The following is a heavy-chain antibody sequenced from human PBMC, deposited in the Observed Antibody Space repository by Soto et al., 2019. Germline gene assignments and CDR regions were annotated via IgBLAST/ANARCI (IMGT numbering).Heavy chain of an antibody. J-gene: IGHJ4*02. D-gene: IGHD1-1*01. CDR2: IKSETNGGTA. Sequence: EVQLVESGGGLVKPGGSIRLSCAASGFTFSNAWMTWVRQAPGKGRECVGRIKSETNGGTADYGATVKGRFSISRDDSRNTLFLQIDSLKTEDTAVYYCTAELAGTKPGSWGQGTLVTVSS. CDR3: TAELAGTKPGS. CDR1: GFTFSNAW. V-gene: IGHV3-15*01.